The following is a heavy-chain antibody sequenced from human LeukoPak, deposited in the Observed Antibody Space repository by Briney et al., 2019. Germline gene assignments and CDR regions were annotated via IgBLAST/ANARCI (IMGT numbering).Heavy chain of an antibody. Sequence: GSXXXXYWSWIGQPPGKGLEWIGEINHSGSTNYNPSLKSRVTISVDTSKNQFSLKLSSVTAADTAVYYCASRTMFYGGDFDYWGQGTLVTVSS. CDR1: GSXXXXY. CDR2: INHSGST. V-gene: IGHV4-34*01. CDR3: ASRTMFYGGDFDY. D-gene: IGHD4-23*01. J-gene: IGHJ4*02.